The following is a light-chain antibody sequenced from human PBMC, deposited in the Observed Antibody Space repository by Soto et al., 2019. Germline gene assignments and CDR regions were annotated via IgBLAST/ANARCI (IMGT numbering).Light chain of an antibody. CDR3: CSYAGSSTDVV. Sequence: QSVLTQPASVSGSPGQSITISCTGTSSDVGSYNLVSWYQQHPGKAPKLMIYEXXXXXXXXXXXXXGSKSGNTASLTISGXXAEDEADYYCCSYAGSSTDVVFGGGTKLTVL. J-gene: IGLJ2*01. V-gene: IGLV2-23*01. CDR2: EXX. CDR1: SSDVGSYNL.